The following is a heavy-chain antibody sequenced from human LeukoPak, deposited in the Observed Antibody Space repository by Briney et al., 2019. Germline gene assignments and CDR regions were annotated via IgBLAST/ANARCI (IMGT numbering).Heavy chain of an antibody. J-gene: IGHJ4*02. CDR2: IYYSGST. CDR1: GGSISSGGYY. Sequence: KPSETLSLTCTVSGGSISSGGYYWSWIRQHPGKGLEWIGYIYYSGSTYYNPSLKSRVTISVDTSKNQFSLKLSSVTAADTAVYYCARSLGGFGARYQLPVFDYWGQGTLVTVSS. CDR3: ARSLGGFGARYQLPVFDY. D-gene: IGHD2-2*01. V-gene: IGHV4-31*03.